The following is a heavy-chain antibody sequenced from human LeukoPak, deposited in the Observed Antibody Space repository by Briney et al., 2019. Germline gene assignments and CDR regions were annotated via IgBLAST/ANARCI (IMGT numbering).Heavy chain of an antibody. CDR1: GRSIGRYY. CDR3: AREVAVAGFDY. J-gene: IGHJ4*02. Sequence: PSETLSLTCTVSGRSIGRYYWSWMRQPPAKGLEWIGYIYYSGSTNYNPSLKSRVTISVDTSKNQFSLKLSSVTAADTAVYYCAREVAVAGFDYWGQGTLVTVSS. CDR2: IYYSGST. V-gene: IGHV4-59*01. D-gene: IGHD6-19*01.